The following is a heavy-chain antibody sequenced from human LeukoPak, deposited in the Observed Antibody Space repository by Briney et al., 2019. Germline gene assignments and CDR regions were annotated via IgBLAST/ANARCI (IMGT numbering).Heavy chain of an antibody. V-gene: IGHV4-59*08. CDR2: IYYSGST. Sequence: SETLSLTCTVSGGSISSYYWSWIRQPPGKGLEWIAYIYYSGSTNYNPSLKSRVTISVDTSKNQFSLRLSSVTAADTAVYYCARHRDYGSGWYGFDYWGQGTLVTVSS. CDR1: GGSISSYY. D-gene: IGHD6-19*01. J-gene: IGHJ4*02. CDR3: ARHRDYGSGWYGFDY.